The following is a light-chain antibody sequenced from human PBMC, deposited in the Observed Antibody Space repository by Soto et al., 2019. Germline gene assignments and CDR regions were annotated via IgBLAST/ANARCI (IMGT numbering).Light chain of an antibody. V-gene: IGLV3-21*04. CDR2: YDS. Sequence: SSELTQPPSVSVAPGKTARITCGGNNIGSKSVHWYQQKPRQAPVLVIYYDSDRPSGIPERFSGSNSGNTATLTISRVEAGDEADYYCQVWDSSSSVVFGGGTKLTVL. CDR3: QVWDSSSSVV. CDR1: NIGSKS. J-gene: IGLJ2*01.